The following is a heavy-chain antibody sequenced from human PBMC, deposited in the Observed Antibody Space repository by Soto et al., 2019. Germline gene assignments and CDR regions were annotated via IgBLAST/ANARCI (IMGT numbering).Heavy chain of an antibody. J-gene: IGHJ5*02. D-gene: IGHD2-2*01. CDR2: ISAYNGNT. CDR3: ARDPVEDIVVVPAAYWFDP. CDR1: GYTFTSYG. Sequence: QVQLVQSGAEVKQPGASVKVSCKASGYTFTSYGISWVRQAPGQGLEWMGWISAYNGNTNYAQKLQGRVTMTTDTSTSTAYMELRSLRSDDTAVYYCARDPVEDIVVVPAAYWFDPWGQGTLVTVSS. V-gene: IGHV1-18*01.